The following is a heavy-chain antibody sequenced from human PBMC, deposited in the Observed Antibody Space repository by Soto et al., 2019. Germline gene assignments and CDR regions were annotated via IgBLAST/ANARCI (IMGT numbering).Heavy chain of an antibody. V-gene: IGHV1-18*01. CDR3: ARLQLGGDRMLNWFDP. D-gene: IGHD2-21*02. J-gene: IGHJ5*02. CDR1: GYIFTKYG. Sequence: QVQVVQSGPELKKPGASVKVSCKAQGYIFTKYGIGWVRQAPGHGLEWMGLINVYNGDRKAAQKFQDRVAMTTDTATDTADMELKSLRSGDTAVYYCARLQLGGDRMLNWFDPWGQGTLVTVSS. CDR2: INVYNGDR.